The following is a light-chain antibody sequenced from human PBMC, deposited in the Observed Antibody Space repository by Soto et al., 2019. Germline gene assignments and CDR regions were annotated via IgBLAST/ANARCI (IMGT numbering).Light chain of an antibody. CDR2: DAS. V-gene: IGKV3-11*01. CDR1: QSVSSY. CDR3: QQRSNWPPFT. Sequence: EIVLTQSPATLSLSPGERATLSCRASQSVSSYLAWYQQKPGQAPGLLIYDASNRATGILARFSGSGSGTDFTLTISSLEPEDFAVYYCQQRSNWPPFTFGPGTKVDIK. J-gene: IGKJ3*01.